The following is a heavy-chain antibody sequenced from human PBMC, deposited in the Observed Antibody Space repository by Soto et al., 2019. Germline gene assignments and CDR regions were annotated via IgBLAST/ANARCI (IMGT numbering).Heavy chain of an antibody. D-gene: IGHD1-1*01. Sequence: ASVKVSCKASGYTFTSYDINWVRQATGQGLEWMGWMNPNSGNTGYAQKFQGRVTMTRNTSISTAYMELSSLRSEDTAVYYCARERTGTTSMDVWGQGATVTVSS. CDR1: GYTFTSYD. J-gene: IGHJ6*02. CDR3: ARERTGTTSMDV. CDR2: MNPNSGNT. V-gene: IGHV1-8*01.